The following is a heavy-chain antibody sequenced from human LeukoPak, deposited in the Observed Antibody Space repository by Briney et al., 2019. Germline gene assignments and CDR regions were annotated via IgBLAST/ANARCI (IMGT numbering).Heavy chain of an antibody. J-gene: IGHJ4*02. Sequence: GGSLRLSCATSGFTFSSYWMHWVRQVPGKGLVWVSRVNGDGTSTSYADSVQGRFTISRDNAKNTLYLYMNSRRGDDTAIYFCVRSCSSGSCYGYKDYWGQGTLVTVSS. D-gene: IGHD2-2*01. CDR1: GFTFSSYW. V-gene: IGHV3-74*01. CDR2: VNGDGTST. CDR3: VRSCSSGSCYGYKDY.